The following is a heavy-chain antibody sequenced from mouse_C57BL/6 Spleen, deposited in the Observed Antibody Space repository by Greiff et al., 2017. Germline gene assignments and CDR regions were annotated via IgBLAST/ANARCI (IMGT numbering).Heavy chain of an antibody. CDR2: INPYNGDT. D-gene: IGHD2-1*01. J-gene: IGHJ2*01. CDR3: ARKEVYGNSIDY. CDR1: GYSFTGYF. V-gene: IGHV1-20*01. Sequence: VQLKESGPELVKPGDSVKISCKASGYSFTGYFMNWVMQSHGKSLEWIGRINPYNGDTFYNQKFKGKATLTVDKSSSTAHMELRSLTSEDSAVYYCARKEVYGNSIDYWGQGTTLTVSS.